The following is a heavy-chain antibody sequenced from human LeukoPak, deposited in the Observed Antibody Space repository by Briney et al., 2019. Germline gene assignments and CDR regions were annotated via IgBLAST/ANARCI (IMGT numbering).Heavy chain of an antibody. V-gene: IGHV4-39*01. CDR2: VYYSGST. D-gene: IGHD5-12*01. Sequence: SETLSLTCFVTGDSISSSSHYWGWIRQPPGKGLEWIGNVYYSGSTYYNPSLKSRVTISVDTSKNQFFLKLRSVTAADTAVYFCVRQDIPNPGIDPWGQGTLVTVSS. J-gene: IGHJ5*02. CDR3: VRQDIPNPGIDP. CDR1: GDSISSSSHY.